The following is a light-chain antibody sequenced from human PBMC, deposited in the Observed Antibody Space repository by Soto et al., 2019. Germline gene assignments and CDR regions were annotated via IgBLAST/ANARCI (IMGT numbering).Light chain of an antibody. CDR1: QSISSN. V-gene: IGKV3-11*01. CDR3: QQRSNWPPIT. Sequence: VVLTQSPATLSLSPGERATLSCSASQSISSNLAWYQQRPGQAPRLLIYGASTRATGIPARFSGSGSGTEFTLTISSLEPEDFAVYYCQQRSNWPPITFGQGTRLEIK. J-gene: IGKJ5*01. CDR2: GAS.